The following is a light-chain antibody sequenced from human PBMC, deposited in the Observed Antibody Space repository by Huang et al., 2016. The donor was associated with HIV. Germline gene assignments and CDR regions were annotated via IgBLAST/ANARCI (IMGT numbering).Light chain of an antibody. CDR2: DAS. V-gene: IGKV3-11*01. CDR3: QQRSKWPLT. CDR1: QSIGTY. Sequence: EIVLTQSPVTLSLSPGDRATLSCRASQSIGTYLAWYQQKSGQAPRLLIYDASNRAAGVPARFSASGFETDFTLTIDSLDPDDFAIYHCQQRSKWPLTFGGGTKVEMK. J-gene: IGKJ4*01.